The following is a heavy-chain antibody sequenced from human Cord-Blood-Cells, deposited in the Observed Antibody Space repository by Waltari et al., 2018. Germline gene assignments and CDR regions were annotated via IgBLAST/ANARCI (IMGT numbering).Heavy chain of an antibody. CDR3: AKDPRTGDYFDY. CDR1: GFTFSSYG. V-gene: IGHV3-30*18. CDR2: ISYDGSNK. Sequence: QVQLVESGGGVVQPGRSLRLSCAASGFTFSSYGMHWVRQAPGKGLEWVAVISYDGSNKYYADSVKGRFTISRDNSKNTLYLQMNSLRAEDTAVYYCAKDPRTGDYFDYWGQGTLVTVSS. J-gene: IGHJ4*02. D-gene: IGHD2-2*01.